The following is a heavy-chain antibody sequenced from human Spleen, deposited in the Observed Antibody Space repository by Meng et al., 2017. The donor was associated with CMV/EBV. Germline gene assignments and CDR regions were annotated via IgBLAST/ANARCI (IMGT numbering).Heavy chain of an antibody. J-gene: IGHJ6*02. Sequence: ASVKVSCKASGYTFTSYYMHWVRQAPGQGLEWMGWISAYNGNTNYAQKLQGRVTMTTDTSTSTAYMELRSLRSDDTAVYYCARERSGSYYSPNYYYYYGMDVWGQGTTVTVS. CDR2: ISAYNGNT. D-gene: IGHD1-26*01. CDR1: GYTFTSYY. V-gene: IGHV1-18*04. CDR3: ARERSGSYYSPNYYYYYGMDV.